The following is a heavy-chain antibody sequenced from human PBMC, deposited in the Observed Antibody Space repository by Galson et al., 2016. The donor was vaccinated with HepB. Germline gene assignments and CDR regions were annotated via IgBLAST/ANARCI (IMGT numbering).Heavy chain of an antibody. CDR3: AKGTFFGVVNYDYHLDG. V-gene: IGHV3-23*01. J-gene: IGHJ6*03. CDR1: GFTFRTYA. Sequence: SLRLSCAASGFTFRTYAMSWVRQAPGKGLEWVSMISGSGDTTNYADSVKGRFTTSRDNTKNTLYLQVNSLRVEDTAVYYCAKGTFFGVVNYDYHLDGRGEGTTVTVSS. CDR2: ISGSGDTT. D-gene: IGHD3-3*01.